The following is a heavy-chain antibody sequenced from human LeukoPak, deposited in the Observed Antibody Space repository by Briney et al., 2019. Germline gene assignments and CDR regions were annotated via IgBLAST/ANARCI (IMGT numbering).Heavy chain of an antibody. CDR3: ARADYGDSLVRY. CDR2: IYYSGST. CDR1: GGSISSGGYY. J-gene: IGHJ4*02. V-gene: IGHV4-31*03. D-gene: IGHD4-17*01. Sequence: SETLSLTCTVSGGSISSGGYYWSWIRQHPGKGLEWIGYIYYSGSTYYNPSLKSRVTISVDTSKNQFSLKLSSATAADTAVYYCARADYGDSLVRYWGQGTLVTVSS.